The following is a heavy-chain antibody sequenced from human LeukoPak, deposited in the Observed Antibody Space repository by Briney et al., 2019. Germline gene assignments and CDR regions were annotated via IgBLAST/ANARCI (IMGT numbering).Heavy chain of an antibody. V-gene: IGHV4-39*07. J-gene: IGHJ4*02. D-gene: IGHD6-19*01. CDR3: AGERGEEYSSGWYKTNYFDN. CDR1: GDSFSSVTDY. Sequence: SETLSLTCTVSGDSFSSVTDYWAWIRQPPGKGLEWIASVDYSGGTYYNPSLESRVAISADMSKNQFSLRLTSVTGADTAVYYCAGERGEEYSSGWYKTNYFDNWGQGIRVTVSS. CDR2: VDYSGGT.